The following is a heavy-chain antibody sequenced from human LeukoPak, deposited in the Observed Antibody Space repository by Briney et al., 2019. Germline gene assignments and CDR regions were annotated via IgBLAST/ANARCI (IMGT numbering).Heavy chain of an antibody. V-gene: IGHV4-30-2*03. CDR1: GGSISSGGYY. Sequence: SETLSLTCTVSGGSISSGGYYWSWIRQPPGKGLEWIGYIYHSGSTYYNPSLKSRVTISVDTSKNQFSLKLSSVTAADTAVYYCARLKAADPQLDWWGQGTLVTVSS. CDR2: IYHSGST. J-gene: IGHJ4*02. CDR3: ARLKAADPQLDW. D-gene: IGHD6-13*01.